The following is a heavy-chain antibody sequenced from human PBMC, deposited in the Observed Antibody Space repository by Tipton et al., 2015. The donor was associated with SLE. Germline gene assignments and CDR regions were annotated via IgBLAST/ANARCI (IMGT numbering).Heavy chain of an antibody. V-gene: IGHV3-49*03. Sequence: SLRLSCTASGFTFGDYAMXXXRQAPGKGLEWVGFIRSKAYGGTTEYAASVKGRFTISRDDSKSIAYLQMNSLKTEDTAVYYCTRGASGSTWYWGQGTLVTVSS. D-gene: IGHD1-26*01. J-gene: IGHJ4*02. CDR1: GFTFGDYA. CDR2: IRSKAYGGTT. CDR3: TRGASGSTWY.